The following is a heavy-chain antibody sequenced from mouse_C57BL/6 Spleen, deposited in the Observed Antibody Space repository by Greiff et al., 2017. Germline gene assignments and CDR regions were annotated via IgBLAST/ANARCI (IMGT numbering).Heavy chain of an antibody. D-gene: IGHD1-3*01. CDR3: ASNFYWYFDV. J-gene: IGHJ1*03. V-gene: IGHV3-6*01. CDR1: GYSITSGYY. CDR2: ISYDGSN. Sequence: EVQLKESGPGLVKPSQSLSLTCSVTGYSITSGYYWNWIRQFPGNKLEWMGYISYDGSNNYNPSLKNRISITRDTSKNQFFLKLNSVTTEDTATYYCASNFYWYFDVWGTGTTVTVSS.